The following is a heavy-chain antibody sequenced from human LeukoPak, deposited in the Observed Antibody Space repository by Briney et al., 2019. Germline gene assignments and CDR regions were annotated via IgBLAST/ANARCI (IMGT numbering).Heavy chain of an antibody. D-gene: IGHD2-2*02. J-gene: IGHJ4*02. Sequence: SVKVSCKASGGTFSSYAISWVRQAPGQGLEWMGGIIPIFGTANYAQKFQGRVTITADESTSTAYMELSSLRSDDTAVYYCARAVVPAAIRGGLDYWGQGTLVTVSS. CDR1: GGTFSSYA. V-gene: IGHV1-69*13. CDR3: ARAVVPAAIRGGLDY. CDR2: IIPIFGTA.